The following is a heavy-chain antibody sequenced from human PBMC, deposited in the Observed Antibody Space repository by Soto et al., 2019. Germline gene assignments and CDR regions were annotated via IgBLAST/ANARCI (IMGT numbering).Heavy chain of an antibody. CDR2: IYYSGST. CDR1: GGSISSSSYY. V-gene: IGHV4-39*01. CDR3: ARYGGYCSSTSCYHFDY. J-gene: IGHJ4*02. D-gene: IGHD2-2*01. Sequence: QLQLQESGPGLVKPSETLSLTCTVSGGSISSSSYYWGWIRQPPGKGLEWIGSIYYSGSTYYNPSLKSRVSISVDTSKNQFSLKLSSVTAADTAVYYCARYGGYCSSTSCYHFDYWGQGTLVTVSS.